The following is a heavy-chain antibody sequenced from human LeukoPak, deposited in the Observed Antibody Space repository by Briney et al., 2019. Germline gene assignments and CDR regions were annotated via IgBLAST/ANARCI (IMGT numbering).Heavy chain of an antibody. CDR3: AREHYYYYMDV. CDR2: IYYSGRN. J-gene: IGHJ6*03. V-gene: IGHV4-59*12. CDR1: GGSISNYF. Sequence: SETLSLTCTVSGGSISNYFWSWIRQPPGKGLEWIGYIYYSGRNNYNPSLKSRVTISVDTSKNQFSLKLSSVTAADTAVYYCAREHYYYYMDVWGKGTTVTISS.